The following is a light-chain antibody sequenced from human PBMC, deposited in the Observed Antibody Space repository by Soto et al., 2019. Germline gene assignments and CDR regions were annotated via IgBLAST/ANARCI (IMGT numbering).Light chain of an antibody. CDR3: NSYRTTDTVV. Sequence: QSALTQPASVSGSPGQSITISCTGTSNDVGGYNHVSWYQQHPGKAPKLIIYDVSYRPSGVSNRFSGSKSGNTASLTISGLQAEDEADYYCNSYRTTDTVVFGGGTKVTVL. CDR2: DVS. CDR1: SNDVGGYNH. J-gene: IGLJ2*01. V-gene: IGLV2-14*03.